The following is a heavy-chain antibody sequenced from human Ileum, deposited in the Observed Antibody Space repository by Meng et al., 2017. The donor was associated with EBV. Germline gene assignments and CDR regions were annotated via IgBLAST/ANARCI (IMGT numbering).Heavy chain of an antibody. D-gene: IGHD6-19*01. CDR3: ARGSSYSSGWYPDL. V-gene: IGHV4-59*01. CDR2: IYSSGDT. J-gene: IGHJ5*02. CDR1: GASIRTYY. Sequence: QVQLQASGPGLVQPSETLSLTCTVSGASIRTYYWSWLRQAPGKGPELIGYIYSSGDTNYNPSLKSRVTISIDTSKNQFSLMLNSVTAADTAVYYCARGSSYSSGWYPDLWGQGTLVTVSS.